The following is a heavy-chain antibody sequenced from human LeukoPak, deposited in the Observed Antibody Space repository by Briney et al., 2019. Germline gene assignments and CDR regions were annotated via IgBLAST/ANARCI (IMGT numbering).Heavy chain of an antibody. J-gene: IGHJ4*02. CDR2: IRYDGSNK. CDR1: GFTFSSYG. D-gene: IGHD3-10*01. CDR3: ANEGDYYGSGTLDY. Sequence: PGGSLRLSCAASGFTFSSYGMHWVRQAPGKGLEWVAFIRYDGSNKYYADSVKGRFTIPRDNSKNTLYLQMNSLRAEDTAVYYCANEGDYYGSGTLDYWGQGTLVTVSS. V-gene: IGHV3-30*02.